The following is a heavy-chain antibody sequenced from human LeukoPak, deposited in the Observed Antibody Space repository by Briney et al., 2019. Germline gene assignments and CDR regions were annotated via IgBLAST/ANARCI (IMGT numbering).Heavy chain of an antibody. J-gene: IGHJ4*02. CDR3: ARGPSGYHNT. CDR1: GFTFISYA. V-gene: IGHV3-21*01. D-gene: IGHD5-12*01. Sequence: GGSLRLSCAASGFTFISYAIHWVRQAPGKGLEWVSSISSSSSYIYYADSVKGRFTISRDNAKNSLYLQMNSLRAEDTAVYYCARGPSGYHNTGGQGTLVTVSS. CDR2: ISSSSSYI.